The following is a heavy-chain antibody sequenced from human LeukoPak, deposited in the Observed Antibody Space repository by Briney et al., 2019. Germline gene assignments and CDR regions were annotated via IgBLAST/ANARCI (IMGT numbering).Heavy chain of an antibody. D-gene: IGHD3-9*01. V-gene: IGHV3-11*04. CDR1: GFTFSDYY. Sequence: PGGSLRLSCAASGFTFSDYYMSWIRQAPGKGLEWVSYISSSGSTIYYADSVKGRFTISRDNAKNSLYLQMNSLRAEDTAVYYCARDAIPYYDILTGYYAFDIWGQGTMVTVSS. CDR3: ARDAIPYYDILTGYYAFDI. CDR2: ISSSGSTI. J-gene: IGHJ3*02.